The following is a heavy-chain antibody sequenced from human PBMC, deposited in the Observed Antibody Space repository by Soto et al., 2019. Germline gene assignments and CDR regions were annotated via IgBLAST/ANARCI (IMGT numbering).Heavy chain of an antibody. D-gene: IGHD3-10*01. CDR2: INPTFGST. V-gene: IGHV1-46*01. CDR3: AKERGFGEPFDY. CDR1: GYTFTTYY. Sequence: QVHLVQSGSEVKKPGASMKVSCKASGYTFTTYYIHWVRQAPGQGLEWMGMINPTFGSTSFAQRFQGRVTMTRDTATSTVYMELRSLRSEDTAVYFCAKERGFGEPFDYWGQGTLVTVSS. J-gene: IGHJ4*02.